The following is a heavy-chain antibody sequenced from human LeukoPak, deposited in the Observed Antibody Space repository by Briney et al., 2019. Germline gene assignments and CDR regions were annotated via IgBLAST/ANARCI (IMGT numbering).Heavy chain of an antibody. CDR3: ARGCGDSRCYIVQH. D-gene: IGHD2-2*02. Sequence: ASVKVSCKASGYTFTSYPIHWVRQAPGQRPEWMGIIDASGESTTYAQKFQGRVTLNRDTSTSTVYMELSSLRSGDTAVYYCARGCGDSRCYIVQHWGQGTLVTVSS. CDR2: IDASGEST. J-gene: IGHJ1*01. V-gene: IGHV1-46*03. CDR1: GYTFTSYP.